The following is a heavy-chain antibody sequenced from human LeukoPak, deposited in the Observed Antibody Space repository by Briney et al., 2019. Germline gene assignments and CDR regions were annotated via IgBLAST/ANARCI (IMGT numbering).Heavy chain of an antibody. V-gene: IGHV4-34*01. D-gene: IGHD6-13*01. Sequence: SETLSLTCAVYGGSFSGYYWSWIRQPPGKGLEWIGEINHSGSTNYNPSLKSRVTISVDTSKNQFCLKLSSVTAADTAVYYCAGYSSSWYDYWGQGTLVTVSS. J-gene: IGHJ4*02. CDR1: GGSFSGYY. CDR2: INHSGST. CDR3: AGYSSSWYDY.